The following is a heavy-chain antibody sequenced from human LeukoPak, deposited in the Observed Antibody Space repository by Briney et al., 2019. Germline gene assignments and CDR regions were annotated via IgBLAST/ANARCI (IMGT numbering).Heavy chain of an antibody. V-gene: IGHV4-59*01. CDR1: GGSISSYY. Sequence: PSETLSLTCAVYGGSISSYYWSWIRQPPGKGLEWIGYIYYSGSTSYNPSLKSRVTISVDTSKKQFSLKLSSVTAADTAFYYCARYIVSYPHDAFDIWGQGTMVTVSS. D-gene: IGHD1-26*01. CDR2: IYYSGST. CDR3: ARYIVSYPHDAFDI. J-gene: IGHJ3*02.